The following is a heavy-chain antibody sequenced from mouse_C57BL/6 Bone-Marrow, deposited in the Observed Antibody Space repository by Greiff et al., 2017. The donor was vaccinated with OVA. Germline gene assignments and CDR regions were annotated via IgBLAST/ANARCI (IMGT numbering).Heavy chain of an antibody. V-gene: IGHV1-31*01. CDR2: IYPYSGVS. CDR3: ARGTGFDY. Sequence: EVQLQQSGPELVKPGASVKISCKASGYSFTGYYMHWVKQSPGNILDWIGYIYPYSGVSSYNQKFKGKATLTVDKSSSTAYMELRSLTSEDSAVYYCARGTGFDYWGQGTTLTVSS. D-gene: IGHD3-3*01. CDR1: GYSFTGYY. J-gene: IGHJ2*01.